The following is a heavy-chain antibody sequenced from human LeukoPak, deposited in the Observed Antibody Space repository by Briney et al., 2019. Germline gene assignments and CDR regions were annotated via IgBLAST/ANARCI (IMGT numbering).Heavy chain of an antibody. CDR1: GGTFSSYA. J-gene: IGHJ4*02. Sequence: ASVKVSCKASGGTFSSYAISWVRQAPGQGLEWMGGIIPIFGTANYAQKFQGRVTITADESTSTAYMELSSLRSEDTAVYYCAREGLLWFGERNLFDYWGQGTLVTVSS. V-gene: IGHV1-69*13. CDR3: AREGLLWFGERNLFDY. D-gene: IGHD3-10*01. CDR2: IIPIFGTA.